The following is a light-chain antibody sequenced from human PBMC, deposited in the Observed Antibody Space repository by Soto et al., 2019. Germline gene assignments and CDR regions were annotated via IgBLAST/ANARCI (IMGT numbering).Light chain of an antibody. J-gene: IGKJ5*01. V-gene: IGKV3-15*01. CDR2: GAS. CDR1: QSIGSN. Sequence: EIIVTQSPATLSVSPGERATLSCRASQSIGSNLAWYQHKPGQAPRLLIYGASTRATDIPARFSGSGSGTDFTLTISSLQPEDFAVYYCQQYNNWSPPITFGQGTRLEIK. CDR3: QQYNNWSPPIT.